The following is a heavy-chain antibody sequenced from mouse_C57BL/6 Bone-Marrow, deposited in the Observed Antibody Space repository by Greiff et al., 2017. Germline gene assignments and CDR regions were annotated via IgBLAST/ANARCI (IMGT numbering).Heavy chain of an antibody. V-gene: IGHV1-66*01. J-gene: IGHJ4*01. CDR3: ALNYYGSSYGAMDD. D-gene: IGHD1-1*01. CDR2: IYPGSGNT. CDR1: GYSFTSYY. Sequence: QVQLQQSGPELVKPGASVKISCKASGYSFTSYYIHWVKQRPGQGLEWIGWIYPGSGNTKYNEKFKGKATLTADTSSSTAYMQLSSLTSADSAVYYCALNYYGSSYGAMDDWGQGTSVTVSS.